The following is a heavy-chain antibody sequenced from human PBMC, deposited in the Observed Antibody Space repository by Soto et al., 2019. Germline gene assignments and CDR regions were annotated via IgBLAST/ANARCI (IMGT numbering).Heavy chain of an antibody. V-gene: IGHV1-69*12. CDR2: IIPIFGTA. Sequence: QVQLVQSGAEVKKPGSSVKVSCKASGGTFSSYAISWVRQAPGQGLEWMGGIIPIFGTANYAQKFQGRVTITADESTSTADMELRSLRSEDTAVYYCARERRFYDSSGYYPPYYYYYGMDVWGQGTTVTVSS. CDR3: ARERRFYDSSGYYPPYYYYYGMDV. J-gene: IGHJ6*02. CDR1: GGTFSSYA. D-gene: IGHD3-22*01.